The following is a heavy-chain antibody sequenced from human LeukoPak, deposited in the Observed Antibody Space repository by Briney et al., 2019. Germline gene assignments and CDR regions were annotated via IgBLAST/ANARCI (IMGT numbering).Heavy chain of an antibody. D-gene: IGHD5-18*01. J-gene: IGHJ4*02. CDR1: GFTFSNAW. CDR3: AKQYTFFDS. Sequence: GGSLRLSCAASGFTFSNAWMSWVRQAPGKGLEWVSGISSSGGGTYYADFVKGRFTISRDNSKNTLYLQMNSLRAEDTAVYYCAKQYTFFDSWGQGTLVTVSS. V-gene: IGHV3-23*01. CDR2: ISSSGGGT.